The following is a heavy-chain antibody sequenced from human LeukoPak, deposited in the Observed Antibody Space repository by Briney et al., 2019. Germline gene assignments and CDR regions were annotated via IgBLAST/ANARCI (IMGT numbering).Heavy chain of an antibody. V-gene: IGHV1-2*06. D-gene: IGHD3-3*01. CDR3: ARSGDYDFWSGYFGY. J-gene: IGHJ4*02. CDR2: ISPNSGGT. Sequence: ASVKVSCKASGYTFTGYYMHWVRQAPGQGLEWMGRISPNSGGTNYAQKFQGRVTMTRDTSISTAYMELSRLRSDDTAVYYCARSGDYDFWSGYFGYWGQGTLVTVSS. CDR1: GYTFTGYY.